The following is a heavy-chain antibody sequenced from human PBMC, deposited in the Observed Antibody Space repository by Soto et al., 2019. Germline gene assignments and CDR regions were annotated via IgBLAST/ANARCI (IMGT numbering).Heavy chain of an antibody. Sequence: EVQLLESGGGLVQPGGSLRLSCAASGFTFSSYAMSWVRQAPGKGLEWVSAISGSGGSTYYADSVKGRFTISRDNSKNTLYLQMNSLRAEDTAVYYCAKGAVDTAMADIVVVVAATPAFDYWGQGTLVTVSS. V-gene: IGHV3-23*01. CDR2: ISGSGGST. CDR3: AKGAVDTAMADIVVVVAATPAFDY. J-gene: IGHJ4*02. D-gene: IGHD2-15*01. CDR1: GFTFSSYA.